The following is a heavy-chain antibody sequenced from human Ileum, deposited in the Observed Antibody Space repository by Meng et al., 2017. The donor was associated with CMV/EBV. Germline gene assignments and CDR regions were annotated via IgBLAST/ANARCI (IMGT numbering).Heavy chain of an antibody. CDR3: ARNYWGYDY. CDR1: CHPLPNLN. Sequence: QVYRVQSGTEVMRPGASWTVSGKPSCHPLPNLNTTWVRQAPGQGLERSSCISIHHGQTEYAQKYQDILTVTRDTSTNTAYMELMSLTSDETVMYYFARNYWGYDYWGQGTLVTVSS. D-gene: IGHD7-27*01. J-gene: IGHJ4*02. V-gene: IGHV1-18*01. CDR2: ISIHHGQT.